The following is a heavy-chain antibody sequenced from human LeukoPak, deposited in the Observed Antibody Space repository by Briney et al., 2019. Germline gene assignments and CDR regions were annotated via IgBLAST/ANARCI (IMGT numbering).Heavy chain of an antibody. D-gene: IGHD6-19*01. CDR2: IKQDGGKK. Sequence: PGGSLRLSCAASGFTFGSYWMNWVRQAPGKGLEWVANIKQDGGKKYYVDSVRGRFTISRDNAKKTLYLQMNSLRAEDTAVYYCAAKRWPTSNFDYWGRGSLVTVSS. V-gene: IGHV3-7*01. J-gene: IGHJ4*02. CDR1: GFTFGSYW. CDR3: AAKRWPTSNFDY.